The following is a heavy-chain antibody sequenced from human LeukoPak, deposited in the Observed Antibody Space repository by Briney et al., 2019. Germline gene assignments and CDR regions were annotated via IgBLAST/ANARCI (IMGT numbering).Heavy chain of an antibody. Sequence: SETLSLTCTVSGGSISSYYWSWIRQPPGKGLEWIGYIYYSGSTNYNPSLKSRVTISVDTSKNQFSLKLSSVTAADTAVYYCARTYYYDSSGYLFWGQGTLVTVSS. J-gene: IGHJ4*02. CDR3: ARTYYYDSSGYLF. CDR1: GGSISSYY. D-gene: IGHD3-22*01. CDR2: IYYSGST. V-gene: IGHV4-59*12.